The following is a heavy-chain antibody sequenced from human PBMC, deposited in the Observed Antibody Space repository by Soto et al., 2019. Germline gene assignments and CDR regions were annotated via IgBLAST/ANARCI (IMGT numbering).Heavy chain of an antibody. CDR2: IFYTGTT. CDR1: GGSINSGDYY. CDR3: AEVRGDGFDI. V-gene: IGHV4-31*03. J-gene: IGHJ3*02. Sequence: QVQLQESGPGLVKPSQTLSLNCSVSGGSINSGDYYWSWIRQHAGQGLEWIGYIFYTGTTFYNPSLKSRVTISIAAATNPFFFEMSSVTAADTAVYYGAEVRGDGFDIRGQGTMVTVSS. D-gene: IGHD3-10*01.